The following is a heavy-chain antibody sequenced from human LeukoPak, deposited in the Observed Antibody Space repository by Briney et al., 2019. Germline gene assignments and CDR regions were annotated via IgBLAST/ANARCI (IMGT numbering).Heavy chain of an antibody. CDR2: ISGSGGST. Sequence: GGSLRLFCAASGFTFSSYAMSWVRQAPGKGLEWVSAISGSGGSTYYADSVKGRFTISRDNSKNTLYLQMNSLRAEDTAVYYCAKERYYYDSSGSPGTYYFDYWGQGTLVTVSS. CDR1: GFTFSSYA. J-gene: IGHJ4*02. V-gene: IGHV3-23*01. CDR3: AKERYYYDSSGSPGTYYFDY. D-gene: IGHD3-22*01.